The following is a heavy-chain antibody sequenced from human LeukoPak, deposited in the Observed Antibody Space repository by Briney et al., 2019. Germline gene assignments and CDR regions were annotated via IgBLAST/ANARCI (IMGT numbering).Heavy chain of an antibody. CDR3: AKAVVAATHFDY. Sequence: GGSLRLSCAASGFTFSSYAMGWVRQAPGKGLEWVSAISGSGGSTYYADSVKGRFTISRDNSKNTLYLQMNSLRAEDTAVYYCAKAVVAATHFDYWGQGTLVTVSS. V-gene: IGHV3-23*01. CDR2: ISGSGGST. J-gene: IGHJ4*02. D-gene: IGHD2-15*01. CDR1: GFTFSSYA.